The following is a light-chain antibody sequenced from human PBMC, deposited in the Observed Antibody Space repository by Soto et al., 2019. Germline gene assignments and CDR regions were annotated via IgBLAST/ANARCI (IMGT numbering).Light chain of an antibody. J-gene: IGKJ2*01. V-gene: IGKV3-15*01. CDR3: QQYHDWPQT. CDR2: GAS. Sequence: ETVMTQSPPTLSVSPGERATLFCRASQIISSDLAWYQQRPGQSPRLLIYGASTRATGIPARFSGSGSGTQFTITISSLQPEDFAVYCCQQYHDWPQTLGQGTKLEIK. CDR1: QIISSD.